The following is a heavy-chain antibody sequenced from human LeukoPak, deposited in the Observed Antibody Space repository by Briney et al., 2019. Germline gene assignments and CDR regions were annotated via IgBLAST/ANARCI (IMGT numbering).Heavy chain of an antibody. D-gene: IGHD5-12*01. CDR2: IYYSGST. CDR3: ARDQVVATITSYYYYGMDV. CDR1: GGSISSYY. V-gene: IGHV4-59*06. Sequence: PSETLSLTCTVSGGSISSYYWSWIRQHPGKGVEWIGHIYYSGSTYYNPSLKSRGTISVDTSKNQFSLKLSSVTAAGTVVYYCARDQVVATITSYYYYGMDVWGQGTTVTVSS. J-gene: IGHJ6*02.